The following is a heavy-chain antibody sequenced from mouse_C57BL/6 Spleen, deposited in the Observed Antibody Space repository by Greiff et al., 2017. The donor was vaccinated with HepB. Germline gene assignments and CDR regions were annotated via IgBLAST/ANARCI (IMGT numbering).Heavy chain of an antibody. CDR2: ISSGGSYT. CDR1: GFTFSSYG. Sequence: MLVESGGDLVKPGGSLKLSCAASGFTFSSYGMSWVRQTPDKRLEWVATISSGGSYTYYPDSVKVRFTISRDNAKNTLYLQMSSLKSEDTAMYYCARHGDYYAMDYWGQGTSVTVAS. CDR3: ARHGDYYAMDY. J-gene: IGHJ4*01. V-gene: IGHV5-6*02.